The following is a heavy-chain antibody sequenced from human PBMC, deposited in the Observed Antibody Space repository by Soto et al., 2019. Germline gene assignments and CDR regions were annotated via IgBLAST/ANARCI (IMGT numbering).Heavy chain of an antibody. CDR2: IYYSGST. CDR3: ARVMKGRYYDFWSGYSGYNWFDP. D-gene: IGHD3-3*01. V-gene: IGHV4-30-4*01. J-gene: IGHJ5*02. CDR1: GGSISSGDYY. Sequence: QVQLQESGPGLVKPSQTLSLTCTVSGGSISSGDYYCSWIRQPPGKGLEWIGYIYYSGSTYYNPSLQSRGTISVDSYKHQFALKLSSVTAADTAVYYCARVMKGRYYDFWSGYSGYNWFDPWGQGTLVTVSS.